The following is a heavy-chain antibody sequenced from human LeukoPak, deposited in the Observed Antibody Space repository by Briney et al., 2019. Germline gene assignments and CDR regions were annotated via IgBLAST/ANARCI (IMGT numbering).Heavy chain of an antibody. CDR1: GGSISSSSYY. J-gene: IGHJ4*02. D-gene: IGHD6-19*01. V-gene: IGHV4-39*07. Sequence: PSETLSLTCTVSGGSISSSSYYWGWIRQPPGKGLEWIGSIYYSGSTYYNPSLKSRVTISVDTSKNQFSLKLSSVTAADTAVYYCARGRSSGWYIRIYFDYWGQGTLVTVSS. CDR3: ARGRSSGWYIRIYFDY. CDR2: IYYSGST.